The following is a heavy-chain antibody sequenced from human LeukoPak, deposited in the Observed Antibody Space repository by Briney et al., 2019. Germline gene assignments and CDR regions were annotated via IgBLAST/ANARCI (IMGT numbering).Heavy chain of an antibody. J-gene: IGHJ4*02. CDR3: ARDQRGKDY. CDR2: IKEDGSQK. Sequence: PGGSLRLPCAASGFTFSSNWMSWVRQAPGKGLEWVANIKEDGSQKYYEDSVKGRFTVSRDNAKNSLYLQMNGLRAEDTAVYYCARDQRGKDYWGQGTLVTVSS. CDR1: GFTFSSNW. D-gene: IGHD1-14*01. V-gene: IGHV3-7*01.